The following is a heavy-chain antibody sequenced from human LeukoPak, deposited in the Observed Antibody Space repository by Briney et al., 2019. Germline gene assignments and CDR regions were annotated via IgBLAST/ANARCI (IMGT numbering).Heavy chain of an antibody. D-gene: IGHD6-19*01. V-gene: IGHV4-34*01. CDR3: TSQKWLAPKYFDY. CDR2: INHSGST. Sequence: SETLSFTCAVYGGSFSGYYWSWIRQPPGKGLEWIGEINHSGSTNYNPSLKSRVTISVDTSNNQFSLKLSSVTAADTAVYYCTSQKWLAPKYFDYWGQGTLVTVSS. J-gene: IGHJ4*02. CDR1: GGSFSGYY.